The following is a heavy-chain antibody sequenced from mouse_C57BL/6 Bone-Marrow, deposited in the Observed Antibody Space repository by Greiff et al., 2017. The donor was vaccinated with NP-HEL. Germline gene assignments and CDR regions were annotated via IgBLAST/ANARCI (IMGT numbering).Heavy chain of an antibody. Sequence: QVQLKESGPELVKPGASVKISCKASGYAFSSSWMNWVKQRPGKGLEWIGRIYPGDGDTNYNGKFKGKATLTADKSSSTAYMQLSSLTSEDSAVYFCARRDYYGDYWGQGTTLTVSS. CDR2: IYPGDGDT. D-gene: IGHD1-1*01. CDR3: ARRDYYGDY. CDR1: GYAFSSSW. V-gene: IGHV1-82*01. J-gene: IGHJ2*01.